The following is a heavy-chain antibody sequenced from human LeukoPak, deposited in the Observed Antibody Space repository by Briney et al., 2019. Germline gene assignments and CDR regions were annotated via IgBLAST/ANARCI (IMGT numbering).Heavy chain of an antibody. Sequence: GGSLRLSCATSGFTFSNYAMSWVRQAPGKGLEWVSAISGSGGSTYYADSGKGRFAIFRDYSKNTLYLQMNSLRAEDTAVYYCARDRIAGIDYWGQGTLVTVSS. CDR3: ARDRIAGIDY. J-gene: IGHJ4*02. CDR1: GFTFSNYA. CDR2: ISGSGGST. D-gene: IGHD1-14*01. V-gene: IGHV3-23*01.